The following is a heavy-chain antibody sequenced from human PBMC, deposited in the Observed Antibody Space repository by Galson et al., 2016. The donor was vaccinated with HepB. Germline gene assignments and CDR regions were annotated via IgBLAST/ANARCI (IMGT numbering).Heavy chain of an antibody. V-gene: IGHV1-2*02. J-gene: IGHJ4*02. CDR2: INPYSGAT. D-gene: IGHD6-19*01. CDR3: ASAEGIAVAVAFDY. Sequence: SVKVSCKASGYTFTGYYMHWMRQAPGQGLEWMGWINPYSGATKCAQKFQGRVTMTSDTSISTAYMELSSLRSDDTAVYYCASAEGIAVAVAFDYWGQGTLVTVSS. CDR1: GYTFTGYY.